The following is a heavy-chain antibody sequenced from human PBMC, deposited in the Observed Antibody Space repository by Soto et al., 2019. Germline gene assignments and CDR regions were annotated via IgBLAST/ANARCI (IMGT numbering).Heavy chain of an antibody. CDR2: MNPNSGNT. Sequence: QVQLVQSGAEVKKPGASVKVSCKASGYTFTSYDINWVRQATGQGLEWMGWMNPNSGNTGYAQKFQGRVTMTRNTSISTAYMELSSLRSEDTAVYYWARGRVGSSSWYGRGWFDPWGQGTLVTVSS. CDR3: ARGRVGSSSWYGRGWFDP. CDR1: GYTFTSYD. D-gene: IGHD6-13*01. J-gene: IGHJ5*02. V-gene: IGHV1-8*01.